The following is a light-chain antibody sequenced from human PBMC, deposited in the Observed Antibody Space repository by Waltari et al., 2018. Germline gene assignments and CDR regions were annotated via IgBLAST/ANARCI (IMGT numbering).Light chain of an antibody. Sequence: ETVMTQSPGTLSVSPGERATLSCRASQNVNSHLAWYQQKFGQAPRLIIYGASNRAIGIPARFSGSGSGTEFTLTVNSLQSEDFAVYYCQQYNNGPPGTFGQGTKVEFK. CDR1: QNVNSH. CDR3: QQYNNGPPGT. J-gene: IGKJ2*01. V-gene: IGKV3-15*01. CDR2: GAS.